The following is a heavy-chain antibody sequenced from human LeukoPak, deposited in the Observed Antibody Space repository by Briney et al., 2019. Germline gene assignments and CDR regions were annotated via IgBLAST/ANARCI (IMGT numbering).Heavy chain of an antibody. CDR2: IGSNGGTT. V-gene: IGHV3-64D*09. D-gene: IGHD4-17*01. J-gene: IGHJ4*02. Sequence: PGGSLRLSCAASGFTFSNYAMHWVRQAPGKGLEYVSAIGSNGGTTYYADSVKGRFTISRDNSKNTLYLQMSSLRAEDTAVYYCVIACTVTTNFDYWGQGTLVTVSS. CDR1: GFTFSNYA. CDR3: VIACTVTTNFDY.